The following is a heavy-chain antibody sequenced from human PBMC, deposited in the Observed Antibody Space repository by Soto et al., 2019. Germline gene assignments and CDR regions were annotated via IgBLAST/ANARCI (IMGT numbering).Heavy chain of an antibody. V-gene: IGHV3-30*18. D-gene: IGHD3-10*01. J-gene: IGHJ6*03. CDR3: AKVGDGAYYYYMDV. Sequence: GGSLRLSCAASGFTFSSYGMHWVRQAPGKGLEWVAVISYDGSNKYYADSVKGRFTISRDNSENTLYLQMNRRRAEDTAVYYCAKVGDGAYYYYMDVLGKGTTVTVSS. CDR1: GFTFSSYG. CDR2: ISYDGSNK.